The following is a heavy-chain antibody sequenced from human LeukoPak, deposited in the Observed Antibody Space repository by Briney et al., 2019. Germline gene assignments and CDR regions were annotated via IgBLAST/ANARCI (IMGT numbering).Heavy chain of an antibody. CDR1: GFTFSNYD. V-gene: IGHV3-13*01. J-gene: IGHJ6*03. CDR2: IDTAGGT. Sequence: GGSLRLSCAASGFTFSNYDMHWVRQATGKALEWVSAIDTAGGTYYPGSVMGRFTISRENSKNSLYLQMDTLRAEDTAVYFCVRELMGPGRYYYMDAWGKGTTVTVSS. D-gene: IGHD2-8*01. CDR3: VRELMGPGRYYYMDA.